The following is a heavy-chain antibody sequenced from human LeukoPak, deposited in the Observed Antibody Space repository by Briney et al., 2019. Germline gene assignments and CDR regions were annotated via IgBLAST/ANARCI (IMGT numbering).Heavy chain of an antibody. CDR1: VCTFNSYA. Sequence: GGSLRLSCAASVCTFNSYAMNLVRQAPGKGLEWVSAISGSGGSTYYADSVKGRFTISRDNSKNTLYLQMNILRAEDTAVYSCEKDADILTGFHYWGQGTLVTVSS. D-gene: IGHD3-9*01. CDR2: ISGSGGST. J-gene: IGHJ4*02. V-gene: IGHV3-23*01. CDR3: EKDADILTGFHY.